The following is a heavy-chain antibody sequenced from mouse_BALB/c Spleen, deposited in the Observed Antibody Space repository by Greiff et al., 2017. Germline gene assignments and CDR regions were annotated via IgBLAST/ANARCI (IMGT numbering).Heavy chain of an antibody. CDR2: IYPGDGDT. D-gene: IGHD1-3*01. Sequence: QVQLKESGAELARPGASVKLSCKASGYTFTSYWMQWVKQRPGQGLEWIGAIYPGDGDTRYTQKFKGKATLTADKSSSTAYMQLSSLASEDSAVYYCAREWHSDRYFDVWGAGTTVTVSS. J-gene: IGHJ1*01. CDR3: AREWHSDRYFDV. CDR1: GYTFTSYW. V-gene: IGHV1-87*01.